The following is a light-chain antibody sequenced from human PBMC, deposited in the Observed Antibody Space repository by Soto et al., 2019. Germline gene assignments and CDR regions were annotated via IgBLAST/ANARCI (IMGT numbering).Light chain of an antibody. CDR3: GSYPSSSPPSV. Sequence: HSVLTQPASVSGSPGQSITFSCTGTSSDVGGYNYVSWYQQHPGKAPKLMIYEVSNLPSGCSNRFFGPTSGNTASLTIPGLQAEDEADYSSGSYPSSSPPSVFGTGTKVTAL. J-gene: IGLJ1*01. CDR1: SSDVGGYNY. CDR2: EVS. V-gene: IGLV2-14*01.